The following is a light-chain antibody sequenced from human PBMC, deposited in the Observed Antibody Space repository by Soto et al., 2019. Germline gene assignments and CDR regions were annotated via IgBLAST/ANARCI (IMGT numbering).Light chain of an antibody. CDR1: SSDVGGYNY. CDR3: SSYTSSSLHV. V-gene: IGLV2-14*03. J-gene: IGLJ1*01. Sequence: QSVLTQPASVSGSPGQSITISCTGTSSDVGGYNYVSWYQQHPGKAPKLMIYDVSNRPSGVSNRFSGSKSGNTASLTISGLQAEDEADYYCSSYTSSSLHVFGTVTKV. CDR2: DVS.